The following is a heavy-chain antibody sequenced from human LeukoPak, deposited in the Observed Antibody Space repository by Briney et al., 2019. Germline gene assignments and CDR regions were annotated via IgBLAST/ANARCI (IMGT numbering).Heavy chain of an antibody. CDR1: GFTFSSYG. D-gene: IGHD6-19*01. V-gene: IGHV3-30*18. Sequence: GGSLRLSCAASGFTFSSYGMHWVRQASGKGLEWVAVISYDGSNKYYADSVKGRFTISRDNSKNTLYLQLNSLRAEDTAVYYCAKDRYSSGWLYYFDYWGQGTLVTVSS. CDR2: ISYDGSNK. J-gene: IGHJ4*02. CDR3: AKDRYSSGWLYYFDY.